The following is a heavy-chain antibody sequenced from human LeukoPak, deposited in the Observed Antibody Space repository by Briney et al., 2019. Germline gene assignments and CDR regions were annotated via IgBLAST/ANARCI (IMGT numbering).Heavy chain of an antibody. D-gene: IGHD2-2*01. V-gene: IGHV1-3*01. CDR3: ARGPKIVVVPAVNWFDP. J-gene: IGHJ5*02. Sequence: GASVKVSCKASGYTFTSYATHWVRQALGQRLEWMGWINAGNGNTKYSQKFQGRVTINRDTSESTAYMELSSLRSEDTAVYYCARGPKIVVVPAVNWFDPWGQGTLVTVSS. CDR2: INAGNGNT. CDR1: GYTFTSYA.